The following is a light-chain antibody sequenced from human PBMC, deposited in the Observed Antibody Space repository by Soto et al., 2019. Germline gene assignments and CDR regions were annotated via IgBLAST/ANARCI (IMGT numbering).Light chain of an antibody. CDR2: GAS. CDR3: QQYNYRPPA. J-gene: IGKJ5*01. V-gene: IGKV3-15*01. CDR1: QSVSGN. Sequence: EIVMTQSPATLSVSPGERAALSCRANQSVSGNLAWYQQTPGQAPRLLIYGASTRATGIPARFSGSGFGTEFTLTISSLKSEDFAVYYCQQYNYRPPAFGQGTRLEIK.